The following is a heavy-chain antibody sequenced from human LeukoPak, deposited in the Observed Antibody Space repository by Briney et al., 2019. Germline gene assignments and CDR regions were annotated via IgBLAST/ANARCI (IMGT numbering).Heavy chain of an antibody. J-gene: IGHJ5*02. D-gene: IGHD4-17*01. CDR2: ISNSGTT. Sequence: SETLSLTCTVSGGSINDYYWTWIRQAPGKGLEWIGYISNSGTTDYNPSLKSRVTMSVDTSNNEFSLRLTSVTAADTAMYYCARVVRGAVTSNCFDPWGQGALVTVSS. V-gene: IGHV4-59*01. CDR1: GGSINDYY. CDR3: ARVVRGAVTSNCFDP.